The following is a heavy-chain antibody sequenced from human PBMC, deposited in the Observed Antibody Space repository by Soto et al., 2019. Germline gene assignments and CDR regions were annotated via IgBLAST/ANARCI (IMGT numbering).Heavy chain of an antibody. D-gene: IGHD4-17*01. CDR2: IKSKTDGGTT. V-gene: IGHV3-15*07. CDR3: TGDDYGADDAFDI. J-gene: IGHJ3*02. CDR1: GFTFSNAW. Sequence: PGGSLRLSCAASGFTFSNAWMNWGRQAPGKGLEWVGRIKSKTDGGTTDYAAPVKGRFTISRDDSKNTLYLQMNSLKTEDTAVYYCTGDDYGADDAFDIWGQGTMVTVSS.